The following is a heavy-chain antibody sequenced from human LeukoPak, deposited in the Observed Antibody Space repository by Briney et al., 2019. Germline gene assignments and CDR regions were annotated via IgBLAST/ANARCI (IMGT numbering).Heavy chain of an antibody. CDR3: ASLARLTSDY. V-gene: IGHV4-39*01. D-gene: IGHD2-21*01. CDR1: GGSISSSSYY. Sequence: SETLSLTCTVSGGSISSSSYYWGWIRQPPGKGLEWIGSIYYSGSTYYNPSLKSRVTISVDTSKNQFSLKLSSVTAADTAVYYCASLARLTSDYWGQGTLVTVSS. J-gene: IGHJ4*02. CDR2: IYYSGST.